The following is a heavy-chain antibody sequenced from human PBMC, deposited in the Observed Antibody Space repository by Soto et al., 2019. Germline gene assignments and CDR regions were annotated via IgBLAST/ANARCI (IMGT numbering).Heavy chain of an antibody. CDR3: ANTIMRGARYWYFDL. CDR2: ISASGGSP. Sequence: EVQLLDSGGGLVQPGGSLRLSCAASGFTFRSYAITWVRQAPGQGLEWVSAISASGGSPYYADSVKGRFTSSRDNSRSTLYLHMNSLRADDTAVDNCANTIMRGARYWYFDLWGRRTPVTVSS. CDR1: GFTFRSYA. V-gene: IGHV3-23*01. D-gene: IGHD1-26*01. J-gene: IGHJ2*01.